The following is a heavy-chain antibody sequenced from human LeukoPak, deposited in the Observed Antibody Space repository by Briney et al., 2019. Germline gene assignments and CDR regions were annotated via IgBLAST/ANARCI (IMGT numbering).Heavy chain of an antibody. D-gene: IGHD3-16*01. CDR3: ARVGGGPVYYFDY. J-gene: IGHJ4*02. V-gene: IGHV1-2*02. CDR1: GYTFTDYY. CDR2: INPNGGGT. Sequence: ASVTVSCKASGYTFTDYYMHWVRQAPGQGLEWMGWINPNGGGTNYAQKFQGRVTMTRDTSFNTGYMELSSLRSDDTAVYYCARVGGGPVYYFDYWGQGTRVTVPS.